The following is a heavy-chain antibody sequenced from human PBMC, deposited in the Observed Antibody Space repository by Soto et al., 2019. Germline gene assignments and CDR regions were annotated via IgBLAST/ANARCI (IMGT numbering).Heavy chain of an antibody. CDR2: IYYSGST. D-gene: IGHD1-26*01. CDR3: ARDGGSDGYYGMDV. Sequence: PSETLSLTCTVSGGSISSSSYYWGWIRQPPGKGLECIGYIYYSGSTNYNPSLKSRVTISVDTSKNQFSLKLSSVTAADTAVYYCARDGGSDGYYGMDVWGQGTTVTVSS. V-gene: IGHV4-61*01. J-gene: IGHJ6*02. CDR1: GGSISSSSYY.